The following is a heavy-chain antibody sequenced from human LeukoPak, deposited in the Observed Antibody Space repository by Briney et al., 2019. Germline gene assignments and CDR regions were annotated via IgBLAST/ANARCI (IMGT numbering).Heavy chain of an antibody. D-gene: IGHD4-23*01. J-gene: IGHJ4*02. CDR1: GGTFGSYA. Sequence: ASVKVSCKASGGTFGSYAISWVRQAPGQGLEWMGGIIPIFGTANYAQKFQGRVTITTDESTSTAYMELSSLRSEDTAVYYCARDLGNPGTVGYFDYWGQGTLVTVSS. CDR2: IIPIFGTA. V-gene: IGHV1-69*05. CDR3: ARDLGNPGTVGYFDY.